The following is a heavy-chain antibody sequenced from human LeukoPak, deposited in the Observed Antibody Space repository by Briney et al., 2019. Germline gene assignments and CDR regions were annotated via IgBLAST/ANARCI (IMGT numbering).Heavy chain of an antibody. V-gene: IGHV4-34*01. D-gene: IGHD4-23*01. CDR1: GGSFSVYY. Sequence: SETLSLTCAVYGGSFSVYYWSWIRQPPGKGLEWIGEINHSGSTNYNPSLKSRVTISVDTSKNQFSLKLSSVTAADTAVYYCARGGGYGGKTPDHFDYWGQGTLVTVSS. CDR3: ARGGGYGGKTPDHFDY. CDR2: INHSGST. J-gene: IGHJ4*02.